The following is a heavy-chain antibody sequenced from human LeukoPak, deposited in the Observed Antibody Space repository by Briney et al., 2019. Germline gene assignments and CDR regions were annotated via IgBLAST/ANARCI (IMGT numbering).Heavy chain of an antibody. CDR2: ISGSGGST. J-gene: IGHJ4*02. V-gene: IGHV3-23*01. Sequence: GGSLRLSCAASGFTFSSYVMSWVRQAPGKGLEWVSAISGSGGSTYYADSVKGRFTISRDNSKNTLYLQMNSLRAEDTAVYYCAKSENYYDSSGYDYWGQGTLVTVSS. D-gene: IGHD3-22*01. CDR1: GFTFSSYV. CDR3: AKSENYYDSSGYDY.